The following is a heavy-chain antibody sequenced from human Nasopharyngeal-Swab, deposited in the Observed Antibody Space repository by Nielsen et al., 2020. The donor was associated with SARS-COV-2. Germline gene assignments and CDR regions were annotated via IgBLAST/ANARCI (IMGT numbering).Heavy chain of an antibody. Sequence: GKSLKISCAASGFTFSSYAMSWVRQAPGKGLEWVSAISGSGGSTYYADSVKGRFTISRDNSKNTLYLQMNSLRAEDTAVYYCAKVAITMIVVPNGGFDYWGQGTLVTVSS. CDR2: ISGSGGST. CDR1: GFTFSSYA. CDR3: AKVAITMIVVPNGGFDY. J-gene: IGHJ4*02. V-gene: IGHV3-23*01. D-gene: IGHD3-22*01.